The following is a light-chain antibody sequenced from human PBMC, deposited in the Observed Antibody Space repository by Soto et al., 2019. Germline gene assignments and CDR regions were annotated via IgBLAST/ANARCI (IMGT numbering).Light chain of an antibody. CDR1: QSVSSSY. CDR3: HQYDSSPLT. CDR2: GAS. Sequence: EIVLTQSPGTLSLSPGERATLSCRASQSVSSSYLAWYQQKPGQAPRLLIYGASSRHTGIPDRFSGSGSGTDFTLTISRLEPEDFAVYYCHQYDSSPLTFGGGTKVEIK. J-gene: IGKJ4*01. V-gene: IGKV3-20*01.